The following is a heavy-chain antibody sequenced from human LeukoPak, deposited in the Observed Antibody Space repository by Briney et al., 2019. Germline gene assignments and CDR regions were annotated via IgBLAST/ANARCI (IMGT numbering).Heavy chain of an antibody. CDR3: ARDMLDNWFDP. V-gene: IGHV1-2*02. D-gene: IGHD2-8*01. J-gene: IGHJ5*02. CDR2: INPNSGGT. Sequence: ASVKVSCKASGYTFTGYYMHWVRQAPGQGLEWMGWINPNSGGTNYAQKFQGRVTMTRDTSISTAYMELRSLRSDDTAVYYCARDMLDNWFDPWGQGTLVTVSS. CDR1: GYTFTGYY.